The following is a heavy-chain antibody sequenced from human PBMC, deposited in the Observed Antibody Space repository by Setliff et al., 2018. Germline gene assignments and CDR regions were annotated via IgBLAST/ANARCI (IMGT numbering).Heavy chain of an antibody. J-gene: IGHJ2*01. CDR3: ARAVDSSGYFPYWYFDL. CDR1: GGSIGSSC. Sequence: SETLSLPCTLSGGSIGSSCWNWIRQSPGKGLEWIGYKSNRGDTNSNPSLRSRLTMSVDTSKSQFSLNLTSVTAADTAVYFCARAVDSSGYFPYWYFDLWGRGALVTVSS. D-gene: IGHD3-22*01. V-gene: IGHV4-59*01. CDR2: KSNRGDT.